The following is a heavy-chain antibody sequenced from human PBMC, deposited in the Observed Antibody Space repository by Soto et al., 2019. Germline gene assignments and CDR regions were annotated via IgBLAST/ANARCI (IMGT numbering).Heavy chain of an antibody. CDR2: ITGTGGNT. J-gene: IGHJ6*01. V-gene: IGHV3-23*01. CDR1: GFPLSTYG. Sequence: EVQLLESGGGLVQPGGSLRLSCAASGFPLSTYGMTWVRQAPGKGLEWVSAITGTGGNTYYVDSVKARFTSSRANSKNLPSLQVNSLTVADTAVYHCVRIRGYWYGLDVWGQGTAVSVSS. CDR3: VRIRGYWYGLDV.